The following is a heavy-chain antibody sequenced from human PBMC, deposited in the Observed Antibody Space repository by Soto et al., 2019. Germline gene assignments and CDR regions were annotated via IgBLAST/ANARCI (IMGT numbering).Heavy chain of an antibody. Sequence: SVKVSCKASGGTFSSYAISWVRQAPGQGLEWMGGIIPIFGTANYAQKFQGRVTITADKSTSTAYMELSSLRSEDTAVYYCARVTSHGSGLNYFDYWGQGTVVTVYS. CDR2: IIPIFGTA. D-gene: IGHD3-3*01. V-gene: IGHV1-69*06. CDR1: GGTFSSYA. CDR3: ARVTSHGSGLNYFDY. J-gene: IGHJ4*02.